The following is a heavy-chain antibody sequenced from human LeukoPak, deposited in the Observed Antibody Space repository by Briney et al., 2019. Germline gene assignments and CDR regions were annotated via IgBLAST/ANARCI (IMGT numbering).Heavy chain of an antibody. Sequence: GGSLRLSCAASGFTFSSYAMSSGRQAPGKGLEWVSAISGSGGSTYYADSVKGRFTISRDNSKNTLYLQMNSLRAEDTAVYYCAKDSRGLRPYYFDYWGQGTLVTVSS. CDR1: GFTFSSYA. J-gene: IGHJ4*02. CDR2: ISGSGGST. V-gene: IGHV3-23*01. D-gene: IGHD5-12*01. CDR3: AKDSRGLRPYYFDY.